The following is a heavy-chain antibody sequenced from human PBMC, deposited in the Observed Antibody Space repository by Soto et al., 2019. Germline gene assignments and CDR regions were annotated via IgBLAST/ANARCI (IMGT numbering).Heavy chain of an antibody. CDR2: SIPIFGTA. D-gene: IGHD5-12*01. CDR3: ARGRGYSGDDHYYYFDMDV. Sequence: SVKVSCKASGGTFNNYPITWARQAPGEGLEWMGGSIPIFGTANYAQKFQGRVTISVDESTSTAYMELSSLRSEDTAVYYCARGRGYSGDDHYYYFDMDVWGQGTTVTVSS. CDR1: GGTFNNYP. V-gene: IGHV1-69*13. J-gene: IGHJ6*02.